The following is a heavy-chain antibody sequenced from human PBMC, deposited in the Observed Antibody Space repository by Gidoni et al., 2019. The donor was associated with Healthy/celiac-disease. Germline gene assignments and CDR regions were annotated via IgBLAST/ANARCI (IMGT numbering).Heavy chain of an antibody. CDR1: GFTFSRYW. J-gene: IGHJ1*01. CDR2: INSDGSST. V-gene: IGHV3-74*01. D-gene: IGHD3-22*01. Sequence: EVQLVESGGGLVQPGGSLRLSWPAAGFTFSRYWRDWVRQAPGKGRVWVSGINSDGSSTRNADSVKDRFTICRDKAKNTLYLQMNSLRAEDTAVYYCARWTHYYDSSGYYYEYFQHWGQGTLVTVSS. CDR3: ARWTHYYDSSGYYYEYFQH.